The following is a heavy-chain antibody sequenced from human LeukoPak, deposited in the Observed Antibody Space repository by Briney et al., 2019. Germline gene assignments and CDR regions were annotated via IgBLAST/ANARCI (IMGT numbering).Heavy chain of an antibody. CDR3: AKLPYSSSWAYFDY. CDR2: ISGSGGST. Sequence: GGSLRLSCAASGFTFSIYAMSWVRQAPGEGVGWVSAISGSGGSTYYADSVKGRFTISRDNSKNTLYLQMNSLRAEDTAVYYCAKLPYSSSWAYFDYGGQGTLVTVSS. V-gene: IGHV3-23*01. J-gene: IGHJ4*02. CDR1: GFTFSIYA. D-gene: IGHD6-13*01.